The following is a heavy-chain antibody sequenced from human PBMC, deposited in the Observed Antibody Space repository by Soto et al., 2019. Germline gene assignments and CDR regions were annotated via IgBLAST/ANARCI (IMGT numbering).Heavy chain of an antibody. Sequence: EVQLLESGGGLVKPGGSLRLSCAASGFTFSKYAMSWVRLAPGKGLEWVSSISANGGITDYADSVKGRFTISRDNSQNILSLQMDSLTGDDTALYVCAKDKYTDSVRKVWFFDYWGRGTLVTVSS. J-gene: IGHJ2*01. D-gene: IGHD2-15*01. CDR1: GFTFSKYA. V-gene: IGHV3-23*01. CDR2: ISANGGIT. CDR3: AKDKYTDSVRKVWFFDY.